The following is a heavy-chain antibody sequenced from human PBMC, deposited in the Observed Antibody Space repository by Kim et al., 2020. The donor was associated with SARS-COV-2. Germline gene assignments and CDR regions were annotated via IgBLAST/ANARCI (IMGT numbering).Heavy chain of an antibody. D-gene: IGHD3-16*01. CDR3: ANGGGVYYYGIDV. J-gene: IGHJ6*02. Sequence: SETLSLTCAVYGGSFSGYYWSWIRQPPGKGLEWVGAIKHSGSTNYNPSLKSRVTISVDTSKNQFSLKLSYVTAADTAVYYCANGGGVYYYGIDVWGQGTTVTVSS. V-gene: IGHV4-34*01. CDR2: IKHSGST. CDR1: GGSFSGYY.